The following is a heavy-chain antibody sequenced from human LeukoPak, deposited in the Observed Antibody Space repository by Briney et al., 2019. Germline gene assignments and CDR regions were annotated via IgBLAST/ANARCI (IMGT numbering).Heavy chain of an antibody. CDR3: AKDLALGGGSVFDY. CDR1: GFTFSSYA. D-gene: IGHD3-10*01. CDR2: ISGSGENT. V-gene: IGHV3-23*01. Sequence: GGSLRLSCAASGFTFSSYAMSWVRQAPGKGLEWVSAISGSGENTYNADSVEGRFTISRDNSKNTLFLQMNSLRVEDTAVYYCAKDLALGGGSVFDYWGQGTLVTVSS. J-gene: IGHJ4*02.